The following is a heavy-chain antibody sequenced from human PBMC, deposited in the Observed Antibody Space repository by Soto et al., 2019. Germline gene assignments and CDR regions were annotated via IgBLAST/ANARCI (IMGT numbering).Heavy chain of an antibody. CDR3: TRVATAVPS. CDR2: IYYRGTT. CDR1: NGSLNFYY. D-gene: IGHD5-18*01. Sequence: SLTCSVSNGSLNFYYWGWIRQPPGKELEWIGNIYYRGTTNYNPSLQGRVTMSIDTSKNQFSLMLTSVTAADTAVYFCTRVATAVPSWGRGVLVTVSS. J-gene: IGHJ5*02. V-gene: IGHV4-59*12.